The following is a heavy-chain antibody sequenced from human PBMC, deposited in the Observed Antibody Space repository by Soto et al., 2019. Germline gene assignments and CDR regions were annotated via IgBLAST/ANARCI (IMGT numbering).Heavy chain of an antibody. J-gene: IGHJ6*01. CDR2: ISWNSDYI. Sequence: EVQLVESGGGLVKPGESLRLSCAASGFTFNTYSMSWVRQAPGKGLEWVSSISWNSDYIYYADSVKGRFTISRDNAKNSLYLQMNSLRDEDTALYYCARGGNHVGLYYGMDVWGQGTTVTVSS. V-gene: IGHV3-21*02. CDR1: GFTFNTYS. D-gene: IGHD2-8*01. CDR3: ARGGNHVGLYYGMDV.